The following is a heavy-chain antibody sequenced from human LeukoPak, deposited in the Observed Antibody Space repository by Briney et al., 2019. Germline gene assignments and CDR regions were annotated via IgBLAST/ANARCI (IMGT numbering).Heavy chain of an antibody. CDR2: IYYSGST. CDR3: ARVAYSSSWSRYYYGMDV. CDR1: GVSISSYY. D-gene: IGHD6-13*01. J-gene: IGHJ6*02. V-gene: IGHV4-59*01. Sequence: SETLSLTCTVSGVSISSYYWSWIRQPPGKGLEWIGYIYYSGSTNYNPSLKSRVTISVDTSKNQFSLKLSSVTAADTAVYYCARVAYSSSWSRYYYGMDVWGQGTTVTVSS.